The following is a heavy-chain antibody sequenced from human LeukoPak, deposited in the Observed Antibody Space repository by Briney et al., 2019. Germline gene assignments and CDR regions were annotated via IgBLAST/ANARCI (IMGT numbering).Heavy chain of an antibody. J-gene: IGHJ4*02. V-gene: IGHV1-2*02. D-gene: IGHD6-19*01. CDR2: INPNSGGT. CDR1: GYTFTGYY. Sequence: ASVKVSCKASGYTFTGYYMHWVRQAPGQGLEWMGWINPNSGGTNYAQKFQGRVTMTRDTSISTAYMELSRLRSDDTAVYYCARSEGYSSGRSNTIDYWGQGTLVTVSS. CDR3: ARSEGYSSGRSNTIDY.